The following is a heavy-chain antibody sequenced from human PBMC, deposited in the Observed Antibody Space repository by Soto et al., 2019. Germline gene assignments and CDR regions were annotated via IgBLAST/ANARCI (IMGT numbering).Heavy chain of an antibody. D-gene: IGHD6-19*01. CDR3: AKVRYSSPVGYYYGMDV. CDR1: RVAFSKFI. Sequence: RASVKVSCKASRVAFSKFIVTWVRQAPGLGLEWVGGIIPIFGTANYAQKFQGRVTITADESTSTSYMEVNNLRSEDTAVYYCAKVRYSSPVGYYYGMDVWGQGTTVTVSS. V-gene: IGHV1-69*13. J-gene: IGHJ6*02. CDR2: IIPIFGTA.